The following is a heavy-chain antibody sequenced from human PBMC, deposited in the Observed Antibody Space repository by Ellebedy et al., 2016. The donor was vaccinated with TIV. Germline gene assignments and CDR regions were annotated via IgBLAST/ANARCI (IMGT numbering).Heavy chain of an antibody. J-gene: IGHJ4*02. D-gene: IGHD2/OR15-2a*01. Sequence: PGGSLRLSCAASGSTISNYAIYWVRQAPGRGPEWVSAISVSGRHTFYADSVKGRFTISRDNSRNTIYLQMNSLKAEDTAVYYCAKDSLSGAFDYWGQGTLVTVSP. CDR2: ISVSGRHT. CDR1: GSTISNYA. V-gene: IGHV3-23*01. CDR3: AKDSLSGAFDY.